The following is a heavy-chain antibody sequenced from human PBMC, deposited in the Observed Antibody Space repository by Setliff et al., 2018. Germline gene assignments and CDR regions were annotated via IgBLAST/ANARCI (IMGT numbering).Heavy chain of an antibody. D-gene: IGHD3-22*01. Sequence: ASVKVSCKSSGFTFTDYGITWVRQVPGQGLEWVGWINNYNFNTQYAQKLQGRVAMTTDTSTSTAYMELRSLRSDDSAVYYCARINFYVSSGHYYAPDYWGQGTLVTVSS. CDR2: INNYNFNT. V-gene: IGHV1-18*01. J-gene: IGHJ4*02. CDR3: ARINFYVSSGHYYAPDY. CDR1: GFTFTDYG.